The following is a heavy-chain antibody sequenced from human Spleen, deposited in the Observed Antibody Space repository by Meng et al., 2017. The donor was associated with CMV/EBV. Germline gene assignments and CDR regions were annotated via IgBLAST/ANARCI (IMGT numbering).Heavy chain of an antibody. Sequence: CKASDYTFNNYGITWVRQALGQGLEWMGWISAYDGETHFAQKVQGRLTLTTDTSTNTAYMELRSLRTDDTAVYYCARDCGSYCFLDYWGQGTLVTVSS. CDR1: DYTFNNYG. J-gene: IGHJ4*02. D-gene: IGHD1-26*01. CDR2: ISAYDGET. CDR3: ARDCGSYCFLDY. V-gene: IGHV1-18*01.